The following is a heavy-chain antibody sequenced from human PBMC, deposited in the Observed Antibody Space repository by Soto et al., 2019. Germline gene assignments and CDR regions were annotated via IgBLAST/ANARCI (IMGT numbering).Heavy chain of an antibody. CDR1: GFTFSNFA. D-gene: IGHD2-2*01. J-gene: IGHJ6*03. CDR3: AKDTSSSPDYMYV. CDR2: ITGSTGTT. Sequence: EVQVLESGGGSVQPGGSLRLSCAASGFTFSNFAMSWVRHAPGKGLEWVSEITGSTGTTYYADSVRGRFIISRDNSQNTLHLQMNSLRPEDTAVYYCAKDTSSSPDYMYVWGKGTTGTVSS. V-gene: IGHV3-23*01.